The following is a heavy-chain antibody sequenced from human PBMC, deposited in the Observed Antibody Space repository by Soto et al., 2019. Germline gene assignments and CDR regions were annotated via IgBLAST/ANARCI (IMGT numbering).Heavy chain of an antibody. CDR1: GYTFTGYY. CDR3: ARVNYSNLESYYYGMDV. V-gene: IGHV1-2*04. D-gene: IGHD4-4*01. J-gene: IGHJ6*02. Sequence: ASVKVSCKASGYTFTGYYMHWVRQAPGQGLEWMGWINPNSGGTNYAQKFQGSVTMTRDTSISTAYMELSRLRSDDTAVYYCARVNYSNLESYYYGMDVWGQGTTVTVSS. CDR2: INPNSGGT.